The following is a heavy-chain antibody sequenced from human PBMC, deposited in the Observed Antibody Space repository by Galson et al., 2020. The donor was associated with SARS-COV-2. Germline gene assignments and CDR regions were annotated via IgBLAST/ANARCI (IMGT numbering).Heavy chain of an antibody. Sequence: GSLRLSCVASGFTFTDHYMAWIRQAPGKGLEWISYIGTDGSHAGHADPVKGRFTISRDNAKNSLDLQMNRLRAEDTAVYYCARDDSSGSAFDYWGQGTLVTVSS. V-gene: IGHV3-11*06. D-gene: IGHD3-22*01. J-gene: IGHJ4*02. CDR2: IGTDGSHA. CDR1: GFTFTDHY. CDR3: ARDDSSGSAFDY.